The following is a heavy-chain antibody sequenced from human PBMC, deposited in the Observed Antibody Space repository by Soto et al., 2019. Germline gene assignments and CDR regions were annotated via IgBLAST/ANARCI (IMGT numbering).Heavy chain of an antibody. CDR3: ANRHLN. CDR2: IKQDGSER. CDR1: GFTISSYY. V-gene: IGHV3-7*01. J-gene: IGHJ4*02. Sequence: EVQMVEYEEDLVQPGRSLRLSCAASGFTISSYYMMWVHQAPGKGLEWVANIKQDGSERHYVDSVKGRFTISRDNAKNSLYLQMNSLRVEDTAVYYCANRHLNWGQGTLVTVSS.